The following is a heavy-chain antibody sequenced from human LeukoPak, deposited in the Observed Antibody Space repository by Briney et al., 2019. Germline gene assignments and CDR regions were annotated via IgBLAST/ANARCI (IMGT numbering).Heavy chain of an antibody. CDR3: ARGHHNDILTGYPTHYYYGMDV. Sequence: ASVKVSCKASGYTFMSYDINWVRQATGQGLEWMGWMNPNSGNTGYAQKFQGRVTMTRNTSISTAYMELSSLRSEDTAVYYCARGHHNDILTGYPTHYYYGMDVWGQGTTVTASS. D-gene: IGHD3-9*01. V-gene: IGHV1-8*02. J-gene: IGHJ6*02. CDR1: GYTFMSYD. CDR2: MNPNSGNT.